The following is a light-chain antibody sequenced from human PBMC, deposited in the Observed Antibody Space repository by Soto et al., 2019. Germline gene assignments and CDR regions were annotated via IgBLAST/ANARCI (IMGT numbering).Light chain of an antibody. Sequence: QSALTQPPSASGSPGQSVTISCTGTSSGVAGHNYVSWYQQHPGKAPKLMIYEVTQRPSGVPDRFSVSKSGNTASLTVSGLQAEDEADYYCCSYAGNNNVFGTGTKVTVL. J-gene: IGLJ1*01. CDR3: CSYAGNNNV. CDR2: EVT. CDR1: SSGVAGHNY. V-gene: IGLV2-8*01.